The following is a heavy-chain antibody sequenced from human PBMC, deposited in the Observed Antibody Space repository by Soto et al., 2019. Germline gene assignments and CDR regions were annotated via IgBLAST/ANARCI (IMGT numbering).Heavy chain of an antibody. V-gene: IGHV3-30-3*01. J-gene: IGHJ3*02. D-gene: IGHD2-21*02. Sequence: GGSLRLSCAASGFTFSSYAMHWVRQAPGKGLEWVAVISYDGSNKYYADSVKGRFTISRDNSKNTLYLQMNSLRAEDTAVYYCARGGAYCGGDCYSRAFDIWGQGTMVTGSS. CDR1: GFTFSSYA. CDR2: ISYDGSNK. CDR3: ARGGAYCGGDCYSRAFDI.